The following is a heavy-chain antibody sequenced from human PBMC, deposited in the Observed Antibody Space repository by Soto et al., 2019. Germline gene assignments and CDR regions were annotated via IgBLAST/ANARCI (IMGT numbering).Heavy chain of an antibody. Sequence: SVKVSCKASGGTFSSYTISWVRQAPGQGLEWMGRIIPILGIANYAQKFQGRVTITADKSTSTAYMELSSLRSEDTAVYYCARWSPNDYGDCGAIDIWGQGTTVTVSS. CDR2: IIPILGIA. D-gene: IGHD4-17*01. CDR3: ARWSPNDYGDCGAIDI. V-gene: IGHV1-69*02. J-gene: IGHJ3*02. CDR1: GGTFSSYT.